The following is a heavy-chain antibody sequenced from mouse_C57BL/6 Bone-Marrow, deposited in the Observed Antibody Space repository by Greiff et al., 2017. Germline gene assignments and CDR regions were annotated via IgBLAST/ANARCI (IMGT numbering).Heavy chain of an antibody. D-gene: IGHD1-1*01. J-gene: IGHJ2*01. CDR2: IYPRSGNT. Sequence: VQLQQSGAELARPGASVKLSCKASGYTFTSYGISWVKQRTGQGLEWIGEIYPRSGNTYYNEKFKGQATLTADKSSSTAYMELRSLTSEDSAVYFCARRGYYYGEDYWGQGTTLTVSS. V-gene: IGHV1-81*01. CDR1: GYTFTSYG. CDR3: ARRGYYYGEDY.